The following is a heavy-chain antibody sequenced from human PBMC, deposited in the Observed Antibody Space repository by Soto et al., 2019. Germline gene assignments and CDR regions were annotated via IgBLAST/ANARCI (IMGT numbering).Heavy chain of an antibody. CDR2: ISGSGGST. CDR1: GFTFSSYA. Sequence: GGSLRLSCAASGFTFSSYAMSWVRQAPGKGLEWVSAISGSGGSTYYTDSVKGRFTISRDNSKNTLYLQMNSLRAEDTAVYYCAKNLSPLVPETYDYIWGSFDYWGQGTLVTVSS. J-gene: IGHJ4*02. D-gene: IGHD3-16*01. V-gene: IGHV3-23*01. CDR3: AKNLSPLVPETYDYIWGSFDY.